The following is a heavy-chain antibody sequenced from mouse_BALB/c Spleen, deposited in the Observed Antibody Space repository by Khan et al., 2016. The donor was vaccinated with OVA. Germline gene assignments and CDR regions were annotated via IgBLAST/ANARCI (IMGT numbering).Heavy chain of an antibody. CDR3: ARKSTRASY. J-gene: IGHJ2*01. Sequence: VQLVESGAELVKPGASVKMSCKASDYTFTSYTMHWVKQRPGQGLEWIGYINPSSGYTKYNQKFKDKATLTADKSSSTAYMQLSSLTSEDSAVYYCARKSTRASYWGQGTTLTVSS. CDR1: DYTFTSYT. V-gene: IGHV1-4*01. D-gene: IGHD3-1*01. CDR2: INPSSGYT.